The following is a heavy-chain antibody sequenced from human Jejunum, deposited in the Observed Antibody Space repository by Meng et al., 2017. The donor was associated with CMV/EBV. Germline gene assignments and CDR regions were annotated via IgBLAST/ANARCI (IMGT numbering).Heavy chain of an antibody. D-gene: IGHD3-10*01. CDR3: AKGRSGGYYKFDN. J-gene: IGHJ4*02. CDR2: ISDSGDST. V-gene: IGHV3-23*01. CDR1: GFTFSSYD. Sequence: GASGFTFSSYDMTWGRQSPGKGLEWVSSISDSGDSTYYADSVKGRFTVARDNSKNTLYLQMNSLRAEDTAVYFCAKGRSGGYYKFDNWGQGTLVTVSS.